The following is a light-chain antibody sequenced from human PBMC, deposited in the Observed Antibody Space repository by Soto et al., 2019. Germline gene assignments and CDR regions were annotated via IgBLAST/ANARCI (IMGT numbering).Light chain of an antibody. CDR3: QSYDSSLRASV. CDR2: GNG. J-gene: IGLJ3*02. CDR1: SSNIGAHYD. V-gene: IGLV1-40*01. Sequence: QSVLTQPPSVSGAPGQGVTISCTGSSSNIGAHYDAHWYQLLPGTAPKLLIYGNGNRPSGVPDRFSGSKSGTSASLVITGLQAEDEGDYYCQSYDSSLRASVFGGGTQLTVL.